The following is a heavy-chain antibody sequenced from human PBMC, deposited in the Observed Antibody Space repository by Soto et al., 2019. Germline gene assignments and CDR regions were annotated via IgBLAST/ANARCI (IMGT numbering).Heavy chain of an antibody. D-gene: IGHD3-16*01. CDR2: TSTYNGNT. V-gene: IGHV1-18*01. CDR3: GRIMDYFYGMDV. CDR1: GYTFANYL. J-gene: IGHJ6*02. Sequence: QVQLVQSGAEVRGPGASVQVSCKASGYTFANYLISWVRQAPGQGLEWMGWTSTYNGNTNYARKVQGRVTMTTDTCTTTAYLALRSLRYADTAVYYCGRIMDYFYGMDVWGQGTTGTVAS.